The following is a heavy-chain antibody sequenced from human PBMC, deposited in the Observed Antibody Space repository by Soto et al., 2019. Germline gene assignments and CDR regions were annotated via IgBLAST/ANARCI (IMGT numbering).Heavy chain of an antibody. Sequence: EVQLLESGGGLVQPGGSLRLSCAASGFTFSIFAMSWVRQAPGKGLEWVSGITWNSGSRGYGDSVKGRFTISRDNAKNSLYLQMNSLRGEDTALYYCAKDTSSSWSGGYNGMDVWGQGTTVTVSS. CDR1: GFTFSIFA. CDR3: AKDTSSSWSGGYNGMDV. V-gene: IGHV3-9*01. D-gene: IGHD6-13*01. J-gene: IGHJ6*02. CDR2: ITWNSGSR.